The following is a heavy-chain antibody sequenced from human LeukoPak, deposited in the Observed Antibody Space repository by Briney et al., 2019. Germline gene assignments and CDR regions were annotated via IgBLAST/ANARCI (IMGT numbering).Heavy chain of an antibody. J-gene: IGHJ4*02. Sequence: SETLSLTCTVSGGSISSYYWSWIRQPPGKGLEWIGYIYYSGSTNYNPSLKSRVTISVDTSKNQFSPKLSSVTAADTAVYYCARQPYYYGSGAYFDYWGQGTLVTVSS. CDR2: IYYSGST. CDR3: ARQPYYYGSGAYFDY. D-gene: IGHD3-10*01. V-gene: IGHV4-59*08. CDR1: GGSISSYY.